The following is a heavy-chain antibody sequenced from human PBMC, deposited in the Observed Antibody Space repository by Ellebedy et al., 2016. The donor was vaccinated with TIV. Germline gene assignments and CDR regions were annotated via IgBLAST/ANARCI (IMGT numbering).Heavy chain of an antibody. CDR2: VNTDGNST. J-gene: IGHJ3*02. D-gene: IGHD5-18*01. Sequence: GESLKISCAASGFTFSSYWMHWVRQAPGKGLVWVSRVNTDGNSTAYADSVKGRFTISRDNSKNTLYLQMSSLRAEDTAVYYCARVDGYSYGYNPFDIWGQGTMVTVSS. CDR3: ARVDGYSYGYNPFDI. CDR1: GFTFSSYW. V-gene: IGHV3-74*01.